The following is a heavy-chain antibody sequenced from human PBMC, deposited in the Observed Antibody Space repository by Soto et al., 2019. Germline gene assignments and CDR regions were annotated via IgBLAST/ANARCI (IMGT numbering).Heavy chain of an antibody. CDR2: MNAKSGDT. Sequence: QAHLEQSGTELKRPGASVKVSCKASGYTFSDFDINWLRQASGQGPEWMGWMNAKSGDTFFAQRFQDEFNMTWDTSLSTAYMEVGSLTSDDTAIYYCARGNPFNYAGFDVWGQGTTVAVSS. V-gene: IGHV1-8*01. CDR1: GYTFSDFD. D-gene: IGHD3-16*01. CDR3: ARGNPFNYAGFDV. J-gene: IGHJ6*02.